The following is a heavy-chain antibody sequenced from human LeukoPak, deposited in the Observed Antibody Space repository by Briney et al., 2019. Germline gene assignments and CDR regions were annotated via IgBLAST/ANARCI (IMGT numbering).Heavy chain of an antibody. CDR2: IYPSGST. Sequence: SETLSLTCTVSGGSISSYYWSWIRQPAGKGLEWIGRIYPSGSTNYNPSLKSRVTISVDTSKNQFSLKLSSVTAADTAVYYCARGRYCSSTSCYPQLNNWFDPWGQGTLVTVSS. D-gene: IGHD2-2*01. V-gene: IGHV4-4*07. CDR3: ARGRYCSSTSCYPQLNNWFDP. J-gene: IGHJ5*02. CDR1: GGSISSYY.